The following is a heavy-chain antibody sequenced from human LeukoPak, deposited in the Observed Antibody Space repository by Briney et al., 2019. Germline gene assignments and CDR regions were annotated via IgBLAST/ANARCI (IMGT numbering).Heavy chain of an antibody. D-gene: IGHD5-24*01. CDR1: GGSISGYY. CDR2: IYSSGSI. J-gene: IGHJ4*02. CDR3: ARDGYGDYLGY. Sequence: SETLSLTCSVSGGSISGYYWTWIRQPPGQTLEWIGYIYSSGSINYNPSLQCRVTMPVDTSVNQFSLRLSSVTAADTAVYFCARDGYGDYLGYWGQGTLVTVSS. V-gene: IGHV4-4*09.